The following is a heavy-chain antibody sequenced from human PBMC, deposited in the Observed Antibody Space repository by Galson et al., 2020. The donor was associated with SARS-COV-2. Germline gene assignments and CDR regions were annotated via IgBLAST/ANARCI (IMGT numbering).Heavy chain of an antibody. CDR2: IYYSGST. D-gene: IGHD2-21*01. V-gene: IGHV4-59*08. J-gene: IGHJ4*02. Sequence: ETSETLSLTCTVSGGSISSYYWSWIRQPPGKGLEWIGYIYYSGSTNYNPSLKSRVTISVDTSKKPFSLKLSSVPAADTAVYYYARLWWLRGRFDYLCQGTLVTVSS. CDR3: ARLWWLRGRFDY. CDR1: GGSISSYY.